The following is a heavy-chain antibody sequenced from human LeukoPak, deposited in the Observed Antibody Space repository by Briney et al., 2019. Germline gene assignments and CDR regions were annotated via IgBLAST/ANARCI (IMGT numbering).Heavy chain of an antibody. V-gene: IGHV1-2*02. CDR2: INPNSGDT. Sequence: GASVKVSCKASGYTFTSYDINWVRQATGQGLEWMRWINPNSGDTNYAQKFQGRVTMTRDTSISTAYMELSRLRSDDTAVYYCARARFGELLHWFDPWGQGTLVTVSS. D-gene: IGHD3-10*01. CDR1: GYTFTSYD. J-gene: IGHJ5*02. CDR3: ARARFGELLHWFDP.